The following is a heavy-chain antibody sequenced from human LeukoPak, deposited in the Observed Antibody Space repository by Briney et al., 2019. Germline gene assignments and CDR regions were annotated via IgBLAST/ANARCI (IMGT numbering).Heavy chain of an antibody. Sequence: PGGSLRLSCAASGFTFSSYGMHWVRQAPGKGLNWVAFIRYDGGNKYYADSVKGRFTISRDNSKNTLYLQMNSLRAEDTAVYYCAKGYWSGYSFDNWFDPWGQGTLVTVSS. V-gene: IGHV3-30*02. CDR1: GFTFSSYG. D-gene: IGHD3-3*01. CDR3: AKGYWSGYSFDNWFDP. CDR2: IRYDGGNK. J-gene: IGHJ5*02.